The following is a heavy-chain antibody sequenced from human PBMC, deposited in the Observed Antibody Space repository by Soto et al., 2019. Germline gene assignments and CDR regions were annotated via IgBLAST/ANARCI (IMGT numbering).Heavy chain of an antibody. J-gene: IGHJ4*02. CDR2: ISYDGSNK. D-gene: IGHD2-2*01. CDR3: ARGLGYCSSTSCSSFDY. Sequence: PGGSLRLSCAASGFTFSSYAMHWVRQAPGKGLEWVAVISYDGSNKYYADSVKGRFTISRDNSKNTLYLQMNSLRAEDTAVYYCARGLGYCSSTSCSSFDYWGQGTLVTVSS. CDR1: GFTFSSYA. V-gene: IGHV3-30-3*01.